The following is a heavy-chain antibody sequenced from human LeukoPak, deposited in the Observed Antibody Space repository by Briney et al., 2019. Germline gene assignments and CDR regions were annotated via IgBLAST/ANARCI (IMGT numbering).Heavy chain of an antibody. J-gene: IGHJ4*02. Sequence: GGSLRLSCAASGFTFSSYAMSWVRQAPGKGLEWVSAISGSGGSTYYADSVKGRFTISRDNSKNTLYLQMNSLRAEDTAVYYCAKDFRPSSSWYYFDYWGRGTLVTVSS. D-gene: IGHD6-13*01. CDR1: GFTFSSYA. V-gene: IGHV3-23*01. CDR2: ISGSGGST. CDR3: AKDFRPSSSWYYFDY.